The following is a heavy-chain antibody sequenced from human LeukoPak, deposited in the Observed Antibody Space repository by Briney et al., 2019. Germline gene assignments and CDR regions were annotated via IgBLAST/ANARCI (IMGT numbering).Heavy chain of an antibody. D-gene: IGHD3-16*02. J-gene: IGHJ6*03. Sequence: PSETLSLTCTVSGGSIGTYYWSWVRQSPGEGLEWIGYIYVTGTRYKPYRQRRVTISVVRCRNHFFLKMSSLTPAEPAVYYCARDIGGGIEDMDVGGKGTKVIVSS. CDR1: GGSIGTYY. CDR3: ARDIGGGIEDMDV. V-gene: IGHV4-59*01. CDR2: IYVTGT.